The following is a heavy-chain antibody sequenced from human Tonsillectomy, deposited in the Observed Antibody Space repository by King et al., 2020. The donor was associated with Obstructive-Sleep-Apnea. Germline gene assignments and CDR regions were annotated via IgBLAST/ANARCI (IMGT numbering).Heavy chain of an antibody. V-gene: IGHV1-18*04. CDR2: ISAYNGNT. D-gene: IGHD2-15*01. CDR1: GYTFTSYG. CDR3: ARDRTRYCSGGSCYYYYYGMDV. J-gene: IGHJ6*02. Sequence: QLVQSGAEVKKPGASVKVSCKASGYTFTSYGISWVRQAPGQGLEWMGWISAYNGNTNYAQKLQGRVTMTTDTSTSTAYMELRRLRSYDTAVYYCARDRTRYCSGGSCYYYYYGMDVWGQGTTVTVSS.